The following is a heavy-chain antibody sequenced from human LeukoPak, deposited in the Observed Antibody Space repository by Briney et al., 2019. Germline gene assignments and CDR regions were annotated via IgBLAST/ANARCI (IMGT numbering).Heavy chain of an antibody. J-gene: IGHJ4*02. CDR1: GFTFSSYA. CDR3: AKDRGIAAAGIDY. Sequence: GGSLRLSCAASGFTFSSYAMSWVRQAPGKGLEWVSGISWNSGSIGYADSVKGRFTISRDNAKNSLYLQMNSLRAEDTALYYCAKDRGIAAAGIDYWGQGTLVTVSS. D-gene: IGHD6-13*01. V-gene: IGHV3-9*01. CDR2: ISWNSGSI.